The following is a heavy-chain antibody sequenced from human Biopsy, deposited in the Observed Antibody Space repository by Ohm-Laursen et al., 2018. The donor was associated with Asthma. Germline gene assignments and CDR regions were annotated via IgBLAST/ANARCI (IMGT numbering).Heavy chain of an antibody. CDR3: AKEVFPGWELRRGPDS. V-gene: IGHV3-30*18. J-gene: IGHJ4*02. CDR1: GFSFSNYG. Sequence: SLRLSCAASGFSFSNYGMHWVRQAPGKGLDWVAVISFDGTNRNYTDSVKGRFTTSRDNSRNTLHLEMNSLRAEDTAVYFCAKEVFPGWELRRGPDSWGQGTLVTVSS. D-gene: IGHD1-26*01. CDR2: ISFDGTNR.